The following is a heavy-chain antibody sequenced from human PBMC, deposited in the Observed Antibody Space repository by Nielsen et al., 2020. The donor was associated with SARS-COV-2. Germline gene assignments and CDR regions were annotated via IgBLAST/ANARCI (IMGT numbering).Heavy chain of an antibody. CDR2: ISGSGGST. J-gene: IGHJ6*02. V-gene: IGHV3-23*01. Sequence: GGSLRLSCAASGFTFSSYAMSWVRQAPGKGLEWVSAISGSGGSTYYADSVKGRFTISRDNSKNTLYLQMNSLRAEDTAVYYCANPSVLSYYYYSMDVWGQGTTVTVSS. D-gene: IGHD2/OR15-2a*01. CDR1: GFTFSSYA. CDR3: ANPSVLSYYYYSMDV.